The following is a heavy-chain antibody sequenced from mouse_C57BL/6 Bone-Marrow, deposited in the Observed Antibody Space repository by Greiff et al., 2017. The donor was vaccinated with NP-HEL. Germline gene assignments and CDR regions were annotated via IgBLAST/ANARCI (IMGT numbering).Heavy chain of an antibody. J-gene: IGHJ2*01. V-gene: IGHV1-15*01. CDR3: TPKGTVVDY. D-gene: IGHD1-1*01. Sequence: QVQLQQSGAELVRPGASVTLSCKASGYTFTDYEMHWVKQTPVHGLEWIGAIDPETGGTAYNQKFKGKALLTADKSSSTAYMELRSLTSEDSAVYYCTPKGTVVDYWGQGTTLTVSS. CDR2: IDPETGGT. CDR1: GYTFTDYE.